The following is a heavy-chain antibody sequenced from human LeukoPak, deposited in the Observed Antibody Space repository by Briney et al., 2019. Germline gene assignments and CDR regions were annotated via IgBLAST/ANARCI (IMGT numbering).Heavy chain of an antibody. CDR2: IYYSGST. D-gene: IGHD6-19*01. J-gene: IGHJ5*02. Sequence: NPSETLSLTCTVSGGSISSSSYYWGWIRQPPGKGLEWIGSIYYSGSTYYNPSLKSRVTISVDTSKKQFSLKLSSVTAADTAVYYCARDFGYSSGETGDPWGQGTLVTVSS. CDR3: ARDFGYSSGETGDP. V-gene: IGHV4-39*07. CDR1: GGSISSSSYY.